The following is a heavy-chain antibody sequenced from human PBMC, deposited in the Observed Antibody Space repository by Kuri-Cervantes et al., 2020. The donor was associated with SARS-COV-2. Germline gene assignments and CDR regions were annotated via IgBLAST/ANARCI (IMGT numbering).Heavy chain of an antibody. J-gene: IGHJ4*02. V-gene: IGHV4-39*07. CDR3: ARGGRSSGWYFVY. Sequence: SETLSLTCTVSGGSISSSSYYWGWIRQPPGKGLEWIGSIYYSGSTYYNPSLKSRVTISVDTSKNQFSLKLSSVTAADTAVYYCARGGRSSGWYFVYWGQGTLVTVSS. CDR1: GGSISSSSYY. D-gene: IGHD6-19*01. CDR2: IYYSGST.